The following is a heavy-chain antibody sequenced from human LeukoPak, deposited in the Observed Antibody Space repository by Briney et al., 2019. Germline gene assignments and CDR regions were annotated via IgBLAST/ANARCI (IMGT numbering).Heavy chain of an antibody. J-gene: IGHJ3*02. V-gene: IGHV4-4*07. CDR3: ARDPAYDYVWGSYRPSDAFDI. Sequence: PSETLSLTCTVSGGSISSYYWSWIRQPAGKGLEWLGRIYTSGSTNYNPSLKSRVTMSVDTSKNQFSLKLSSVTAADTAVYYCARDPAYDYVWGSYRPSDAFDIWGQGTMVTVSS. CDR2: IYTSGST. D-gene: IGHD3-16*02. CDR1: GGSISSYY.